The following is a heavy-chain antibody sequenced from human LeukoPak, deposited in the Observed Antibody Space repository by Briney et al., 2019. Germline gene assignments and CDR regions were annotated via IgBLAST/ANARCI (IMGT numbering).Heavy chain of an antibody. CDR1: GGSISSYY. CDR3: ARAPVATMVRGVSDWLDP. CDR2: IYHSGSA. D-gene: IGHD3-10*01. Sequence: PSETLSLTCTVSGGSISSYYWSWIRQPPGKGLEWIGEIYHSGSANYNPSLKSRVTILVDKSKNQFSLKLSSVTAADTAVYYCARAPVATMVRGVSDWLDPWGQGTLVTVSS. J-gene: IGHJ5*02. V-gene: IGHV4-59*12.